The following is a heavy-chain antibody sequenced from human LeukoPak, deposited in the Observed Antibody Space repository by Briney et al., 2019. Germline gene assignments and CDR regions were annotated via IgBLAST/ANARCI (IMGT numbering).Heavy chain of an antibody. CDR2: ISYDGSNK. V-gene: IGHV3-30*03. J-gene: IGHJ3*02. D-gene: IGHD2-2*01. CDR1: GFTFSSYG. Sequence: GGSLRLSWAALGFTFSSYGMHWVRQAPGKGLEWGAVISYDGSNKYYADSVKGRITISRDNSKNTLYLQMNSLRAEDTAVYYCARDATDQLLNDAFDIWGQGTMVTVSS. CDR3: ARDATDQLLNDAFDI.